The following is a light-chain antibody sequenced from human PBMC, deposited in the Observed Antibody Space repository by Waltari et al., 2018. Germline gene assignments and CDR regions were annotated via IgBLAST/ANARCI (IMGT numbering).Light chain of an antibody. Sequence: QTVVTQEPSLSVSPGGTVTLPCALTSGSVSTTSSATWYQQTPGRPPLPLVYKGSSRSPGVPARFPGSVLGNTAALTITGAQADDEANYYCSLYMGSGIWVFGGGTKLTVL. CDR3: SLYMGSGIWV. CDR2: KGS. V-gene: IGLV8-61*01. J-gene: IGLJ3*02. CDR1: SGSVSTTSS.